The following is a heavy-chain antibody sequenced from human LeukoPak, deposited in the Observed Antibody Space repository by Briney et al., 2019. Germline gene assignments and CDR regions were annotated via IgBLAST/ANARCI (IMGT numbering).Heavy chain of an antibody. CDR1: GGSFSGYY. V-gene: IGHV4-34*01. Sequence: SETLSLTCAVYGGSFSGYYWSWIHQPPGKGLEWIGEINHSGSTNYNPSLKSRVTISVDTSKNQFSLKLSSVTAADTAVYYCARQYDFWPWGSPTGIRVYYFDYWGQGTLVTVSS. CDR3: ARQYDFWPWGSPTGIRVYYFDY. D-gene: IGHD3-3*01. CDR2: INHSGST. J-gene: IGHJ4*02.